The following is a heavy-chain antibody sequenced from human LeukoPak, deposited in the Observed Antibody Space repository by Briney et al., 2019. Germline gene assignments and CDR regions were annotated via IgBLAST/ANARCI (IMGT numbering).Heavy chain of an antibody. J-gene: IGHJ4*02. V-gene: IGHV3-23*01. CDR3: AKDLLYDFWSGYDY. Sequence: GGSLRLSCAASGFTFSSYAMSWVRQAPGKGLEWVSAISGSGGSTYYADSVKGRFTISRDNSKNTLYLQMNSLRAEDTAVYYCAKDLLYDFWSGYDYWGQGTLVTVSS. D-gene: IGHD3-3*01. CDR2: ISGSGGST. CDR1: GFTFSSYA.